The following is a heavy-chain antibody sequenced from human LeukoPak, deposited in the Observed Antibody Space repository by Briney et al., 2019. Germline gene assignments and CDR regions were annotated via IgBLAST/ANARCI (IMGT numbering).Heavy chain of an antibody. CDR2: ISCDGSNK. Sequence: GGSLRLSCAASGFTFSSYAMHWVRQAPGKGLEWVAGISCDGSNKYYADSVKGRFTISRDNSKNTLYLQMNSLRAEDTAVYYCARGSPGDRGPYYYYYYGMDVWGQGTTVTVSS. CDR1: GFTFSSYA. CDR3: ARGSPGDRGPYYYYYYGMDV. D-gene: IGHD7-27*01. J-gene: IGHJ6*02. V-gene: IGHV3-30-3*01.